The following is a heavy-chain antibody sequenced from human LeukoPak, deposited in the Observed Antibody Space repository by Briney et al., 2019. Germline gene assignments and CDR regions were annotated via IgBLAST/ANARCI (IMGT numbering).Heavy chain of an antibody. CDR2: INAVSGNT. J-gene: IGHJ4*02. CDR1: GYTFINYA. Sequence: GASVKVSCKASGYTFINYAINWGRQAPGQRLEWVGWINAVSGNTKYSPKFQGRVSITRDTSASTAYMELSSLTSEDTAVYYCARGPRAAADDYWGQGTLVTVSS. D-gene: IGHD6-13*01. CDR3: ARGPRAAADDY. V-gene: IGHV1-3*01.